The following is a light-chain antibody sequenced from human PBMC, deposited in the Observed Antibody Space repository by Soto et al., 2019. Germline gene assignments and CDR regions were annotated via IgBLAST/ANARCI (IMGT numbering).Light chain of an antibody. J-gene: IGKJ1*01. V-gene: IGKV1-39*01. CDR2: AAS. CDR1: QSISSY. Sequence: DIQMTQSPSSLSASVGDRVTLTCRASQSISSYLNWYQQEPGKAPKLLINAASTLQRGVPSKYTGSGSGTDFTLTISSLQPEDFATYYCQQTYSTPRTFGQGTKVEIK. CDR3: QQTYSTPRT.